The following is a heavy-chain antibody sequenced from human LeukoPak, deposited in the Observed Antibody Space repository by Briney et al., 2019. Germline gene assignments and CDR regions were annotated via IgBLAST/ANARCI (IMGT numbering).Heavy chain of an antibody. D-gene: IGHD3-22*01. CDR2: IYYSGRT. CDR3: ARIGFGDSSGYHYDDAFDI. V-gene: IGHV4-59*01. Sequence: SETLSLTCTVSGGSISSNYWSWIRQPSGKGLEWIGYIYYSGRTNYNPSLKSRVTIPVDTSKNQFSLKLTSVTAADTAVYYCARIGFGDSSGYHYDDAFDIWGQGTMVTVSS. CDR1: GGSISSNY. J-gene: IGHJ3*02.